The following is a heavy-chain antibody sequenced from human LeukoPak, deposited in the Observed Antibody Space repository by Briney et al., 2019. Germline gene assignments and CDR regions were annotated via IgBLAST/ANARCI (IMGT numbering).Heavy chain of an antibody. CDR1: GGTFSSYA. CDR2: IIPIFGTA. D-gene: IGHD3-10*01. V-gene: IGHV1-69*13. Sequence: SVKVSRKASGGTFSSYAISWVRQAPGQGLEWMGGIIPIFGTANYAQKFQGRVTITADESTSTAYMELSSLRSEDTAVYYCARGITMVRGVIITGNYYYYYMDVWGKGTTVTISS. J-gene: IGHJ6*03. CDR3: ARGITMVRGVIITGNYYYYYMDV.